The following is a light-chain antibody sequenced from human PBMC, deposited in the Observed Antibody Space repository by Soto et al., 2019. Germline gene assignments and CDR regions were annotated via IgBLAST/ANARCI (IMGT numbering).Light chain of an antibody. CDR2: DAS. J-gene: IGKJ1*01. CDR3: QQRSNSWT. Sequence: EMVLTQSPATPSLSPGERATLSCRASQSVSSYLAWYQQKPGQAPRLLIYDASNRATGIPARFSGSGSGTDFTLTISSLEPEDFAVYYCQQRSNSWTFGQGTKVEIK. V-gene: IGKV3-11*01. CDR1: QSVSSY.